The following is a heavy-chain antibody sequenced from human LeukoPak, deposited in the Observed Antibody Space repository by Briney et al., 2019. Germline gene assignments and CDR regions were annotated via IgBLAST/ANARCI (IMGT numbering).Heavy chain of an antibody. V-gene: IGHV3-48*04. Sequence: GGTLRLSCAASGFTFSSYGMSWVRQAPGKGLEWVSYISSSGSTIYYADSVKGRFTISRDNAKNSLYLQMNSLRAEDTAVYYCAELGITMIGGVWGKGTTVTITS. CDR2: ISSSGSTI. CDR3: AELGITMIGGV. D-gene: IGHD3-10*02. CDR1: GFTFSSYG. J-gene: IGHJ6*04.